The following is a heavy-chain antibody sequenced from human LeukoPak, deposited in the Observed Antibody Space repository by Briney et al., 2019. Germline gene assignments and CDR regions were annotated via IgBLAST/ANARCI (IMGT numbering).Heavy chain of an antibody. CDR1: GFPFSAYN. J-gene: IGHJ4*02. V-gene: IGHV3-21*01. CDR3: AKAYYDSSGYSYYFDY. D-gene: IGHD3-22*01. Sequence: PGGSLRLSCAASGFPFSAYNMNWVRQAPGKGLEWVTSISGSSSYLYYADSVKGRFTISRDNAKNSLYLHMNSLRAEDTAVYYCAKAYYDSSGYSYYFDYWGQGTLVTVSS. CDR2: ISGSSSYL.